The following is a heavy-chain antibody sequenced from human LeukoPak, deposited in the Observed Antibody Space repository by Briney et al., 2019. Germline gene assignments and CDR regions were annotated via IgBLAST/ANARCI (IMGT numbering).Heavy chain of an antibody. CDR3: ARVGRMTTVVIRAFDI. V-gene: IGHV4-34*01. D-gene: IGHD4-23*01. Sequence: PGGSLRLSCAASGFTFSSYSMNWVRQAPGKGLEWIGEINHSGSTNYNPSLKSRVTISVDTSKNQFSLKLSSVTAADTAVYYCARVGRMTTVVIRAFDIWGQGTMVTVSS. J-gene: IGHJ3*02. CDR1: GFTFSSYS. CDR2: INHSGST.